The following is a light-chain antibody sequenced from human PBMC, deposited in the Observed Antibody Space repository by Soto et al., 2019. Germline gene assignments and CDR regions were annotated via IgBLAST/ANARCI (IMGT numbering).Light chain of an antibody. J-gene: IGKJ5*01. CDR2: GAS. CDR3: QQSGRSPIT. Sequence: EIVLTQSPGTLSLSPGERATLSCRASQSLHSIYLAWYQQRPGQAPRLLIYGASSRATGIPDRFSGIGSETDFTLTINRLEPEDFAVYYCQQSGRSPITFGQGTRLEIK. V-gene: IGKV3-20*01. CDR1: QSLHSIY.